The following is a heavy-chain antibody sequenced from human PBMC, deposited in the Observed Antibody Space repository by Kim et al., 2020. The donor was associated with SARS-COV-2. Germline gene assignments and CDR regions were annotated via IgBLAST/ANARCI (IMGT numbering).Heavy chain of an antibody. Sequence: GGSLRLSCAASGFTFDDYAMHWVRQAPGKGLEWVSLISWDGGSTYYADSVKGRFTISRDNSKNSLYLQMNSLRAEDTALYYCAKDKTRTWGGLRSYYYYGMDVWGQGTTVTVSS. J-gene: IGHJ6*02. D-gene: IGHD1-1*01. V-gene: IGHV3-43D*03. CDR3: AKDKTRTWGGLRSYYYYGMDV. CDR2: ISWDGGST. CDR1: GFTFDDYA.